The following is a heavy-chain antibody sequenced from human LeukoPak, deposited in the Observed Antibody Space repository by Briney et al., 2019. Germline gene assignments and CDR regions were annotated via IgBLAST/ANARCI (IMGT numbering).Heavy chain of an antibody. CDR2: INPNSGGT. CDR1: GYTFTNYT. CDR3: ARNNNWNYVAWFDP. J-gene: IGHJ5*02. Sequence: ASVKVSCKASGYTFTNYTLNWVRQAPGQGLEWMGWINPNSGGTNYAQKFQGRVTMTRDTSISTAYMELSRLRSDDTAVYYCARNNNWNYVAWFDPWGQGTLVTVSS. D-gene: IGHD1-7*01. V-gene: IGHV1-2*02.